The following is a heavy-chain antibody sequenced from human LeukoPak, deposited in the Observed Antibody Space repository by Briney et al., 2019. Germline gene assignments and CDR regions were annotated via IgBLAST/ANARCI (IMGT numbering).Heavy chain of an antibody. V-gene: IGHV4-59*08. CDR1: GGSISSYY. CDR2: IYYSGST. Sequence: SETLSLTCTVSGGSISSYYWSWIRQPPGKGLEWIGYIYYSGSTNYNPSLKSRVTISVDTSKNQFSLKLSSVTAADTAVYYCARPTYDSGDYAGAFDIWGQGTMVTVSS. CDR3: ARPTYDSGDYAGAFDI. D-gene: IGHD4-17*01. J-gene: IGHJ3*02.